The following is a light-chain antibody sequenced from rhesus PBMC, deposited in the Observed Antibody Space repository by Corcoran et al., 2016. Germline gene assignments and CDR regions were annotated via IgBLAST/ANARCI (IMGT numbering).Light chain of an antibody. CDR2: YAS. CDR1: QGIINY. CDR3: QQHNSSPQT. J-gene: IGKJ1*01. Sequence: DIQMTQSPSSLSASVGDTVTIISRASQGIINYLAWYQQKPGKAPKPLIYYASNLESGVPSRFSGSGSGTDFTLTISSLQPEDFAIYYCQQHNSSPQTFGQGTKVEIK. V-gene: IGKV1S14*01.